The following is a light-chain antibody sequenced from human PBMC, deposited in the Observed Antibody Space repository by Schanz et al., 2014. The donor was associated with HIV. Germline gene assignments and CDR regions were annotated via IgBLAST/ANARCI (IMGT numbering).Light chain of an antibody. Sequence: EIVLTQSPGTLSLSPGERATLRCRATQVVSSNYLAWYQQKPGLAPRLLIYGASSRATGIPDRFSGSGFGTDFTLTISRLEPEDFAVYYCQQYGSSAGFGQGTRLEIK. J-gene: IGKJ5*01. CDR2: GAS. CDR3: QQYGSSAG. V-gene: IGKV3-20*01. CDR1: QVVSSNY.